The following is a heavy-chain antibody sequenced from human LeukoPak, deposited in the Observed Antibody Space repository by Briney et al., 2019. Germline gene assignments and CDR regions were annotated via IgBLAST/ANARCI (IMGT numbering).Heavy chain of an antibody. D-gene: IGHD4-17*01. J-gene: IGHJ1*01. V-gene: IGHV1-46*01. Sequence: ASVKVSCKASGYTFTSYYMHWVRQAPGQGLEWMGIINPSGGSTSYTQKFQGRVTMTRDTSTSTVYMELSSLRSEDTAVYYCAIPAPTVTGAEYFQHWGQGTLVTVSS. CDR1: GYTFTSYY. CDR3: AIPAPTVTGAEYFQH. CDR2: INPSGGST.